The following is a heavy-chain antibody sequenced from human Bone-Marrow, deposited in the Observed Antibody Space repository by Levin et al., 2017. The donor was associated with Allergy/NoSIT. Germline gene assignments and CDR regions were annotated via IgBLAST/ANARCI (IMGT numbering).Heavy chain of an antibody. V-gene: IGHV4-59*01. CDR2: INENGYT. J-gene: IGHJ4*02. Sequence: SETLSLMCTISGGSISIYYWHWIRQAPGKGLEWIGYINENGYTSYNPSLSSRLTISVDTSRNHFFLKLYSVTAADTAFYYCAREYSSFDRWGEGTLVTVSS. CDR1: GGSISIYY. D-gene: IGHD6-13*01. CDR3: AREYSSFDR.